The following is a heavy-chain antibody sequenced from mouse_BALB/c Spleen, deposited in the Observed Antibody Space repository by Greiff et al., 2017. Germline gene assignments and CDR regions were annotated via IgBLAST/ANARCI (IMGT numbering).Heavy chain of an antibody. D-gene: IGHD2-1*01. CDR2: IDPANGNT. J-gene: IGHJ3*01. CDR3: ARERGGKTWFAY. CDR1: GFNIKDTY. Sequence: EVQLQQSGAELVKPGASVKLSCTASGFNIKDTYMHWVKQRPEQGLEWIGRIDPANGNTKYDPKFQGKATITADTSSNTAYLQLSSLTSEDTAVYYCARERGGKTWFAYWGQGTLVTVSA. V-gene: IGHV14-3*02.